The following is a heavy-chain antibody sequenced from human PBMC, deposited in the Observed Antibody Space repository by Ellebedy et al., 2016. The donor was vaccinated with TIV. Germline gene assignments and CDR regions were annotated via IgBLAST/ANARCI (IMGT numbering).Heavy chain of an antibody. CDR3: ARGTSSGWYTNFDY. J-gene: IGHJ4*02. CDR2: INHSGST. V-gene: IGHV4-34*01. Sequence: SETLSLTCAVYGGSFSGYYWSWIRQPPGKGLEWIGEINHSGSTNYNPSLKSRVTISVDTSKNQFSLKLSSVTAADTAVYYCARGTSSGWYTNFDYWGQGTLVTVSS. D-gene: IGHD6-19*01. CDR1: GGSFSGYY.